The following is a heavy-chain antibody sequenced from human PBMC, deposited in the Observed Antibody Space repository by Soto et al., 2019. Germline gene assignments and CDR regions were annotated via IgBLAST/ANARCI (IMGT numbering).Heavy chain of an antibody. CDR3: ASLGRHG. D-gene: IGHD3-16*01. Sequence: PGGSLRLSCVASGFTFSTYSMNWVRQAPGKGLEWVSSMSSRSDYIFYADSVKGRFTISRDNAKNSLYLQMNSLRAEDTAVHYCASLGRHGWGQGTTVTVS. V-gene: IGHV3-21*06. CDR1: GFTFSTYS. J-gene: IGHJ6*02. CDR2: MSSRSDYI.